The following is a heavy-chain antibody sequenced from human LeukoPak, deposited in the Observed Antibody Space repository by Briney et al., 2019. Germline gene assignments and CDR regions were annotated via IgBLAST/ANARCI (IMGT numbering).Heavy chain of an antibody. D-gene: IGHD2-15*01. J-gene: IGHJ4*02. CDR1: GFTFSSYA. CDR2: ISYDGSNK. CDR3: AREICSGGSYYSGPFDY. Sequence: GGSLRLSCAASGFTFSSYAMHWVRQAPGKGLEWVAVISYDGSNKYYADSVKGRFTISRDNSKNTLYLQMNSLRAEDTAVYYCAREICSGGSYYSGPFDYWGQGTLVTVSS. V-gene: IGHV3-30-3*01.